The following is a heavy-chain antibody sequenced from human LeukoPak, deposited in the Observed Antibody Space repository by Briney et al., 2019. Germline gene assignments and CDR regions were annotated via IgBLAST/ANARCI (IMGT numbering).Heavy chain of an antibody. CDR1: GFTFKNAW. V-gene: IGHV3-48*04. CDR2: ISSSGSTI. D-gene: IGHD3-10*02. J-gene: IGHJ6*04. Sequence: HPGGSLRLSCEASGFTFKNAWMIWVRQAPGKGPEWVSYISSSGSTIYYADSVKSRFTISRDNAKNSLYLQMISLRAEDTAVYYCAELGITMIGGVWGKGTTVTISS. CDR3: AELGITMIGGV.